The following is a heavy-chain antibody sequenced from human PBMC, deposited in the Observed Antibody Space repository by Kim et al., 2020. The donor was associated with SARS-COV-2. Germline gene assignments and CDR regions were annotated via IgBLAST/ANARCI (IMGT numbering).Heavy chain of an antibody. CDR1: GGSISSSSYY. D-gene: IGHD6-13*01. CDR2: IYYSGST. J-gene: IGHJ5*02. CDR3: AREIAAAGTGWFDP. Sequence: SETLSLTCTVSGGSISSSSYYWGWIRQPPGKGLEWIGSIYYSGSTYYNPSLKSRVTISVDTSKNQFSLKLSSVTAADTAVYYCAREIAAAGTGWFDPWGQGTLVTVSS. V-gene: IGHV4-39*02.